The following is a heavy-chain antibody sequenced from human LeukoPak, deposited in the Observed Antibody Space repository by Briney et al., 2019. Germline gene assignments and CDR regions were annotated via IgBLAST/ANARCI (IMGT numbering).Heavy chain of an antibody. CDR2: ISGSGGRT. D-gene: IGHD3-10*01. Sequence: QPGGSLRLSCAASGFTFSNYGMSWVRQAPGKGLEWVSTISGSGGRTYYADSVKGRFTISRDNSKNTLYLQMNSLRAEETAVYYCASPVFYSGGAFDIWGQGTMVTVSS. CDR3: ASPVFYSGGAFDI. V-gene: IGHV3-23*01. CDR1: GFTFSNYG. J-gene: IGHJ3*02.